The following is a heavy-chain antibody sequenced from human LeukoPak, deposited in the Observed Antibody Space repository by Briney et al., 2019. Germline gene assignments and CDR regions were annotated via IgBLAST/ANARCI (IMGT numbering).Heavy chain of an antibody. CDR3: AKDQYSGSFTAFDY. CDR2: ISASGAST. D-gene: IGHD1-26*01. V-gene: IGHV3-23*01. CDR1: GFTFSSYA. Sequence: GGSLRLSCAASGFTFSSYAMSWVRQAPGEGLEWVSAISASGASTYYADSVKGRFTISRDKSKNTLYLQMSSLRAEDTAIYYCAKDQYSGSFTAFDYWGQGTLVTVSS. J-gene: IGHJ4*02.